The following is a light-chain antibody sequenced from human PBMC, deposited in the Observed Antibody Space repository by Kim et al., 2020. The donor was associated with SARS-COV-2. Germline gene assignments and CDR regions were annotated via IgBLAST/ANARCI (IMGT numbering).Light chain of an antibody. V-gene: IGLV3-21*04. J-gene: IGLJ3*02. Sequence: TGKTARITCGGNNIGSKSVHWYQQKPGQAPVLVIYYDSDRPSGIPERFSGANSGNAATLTISRVEAGDEADYYCQVWDSSSDHRVFGGGTQLTVL. CDR2: YDS. CDR1: NIGSKS. CDR3: QVWDSSSDHRV.